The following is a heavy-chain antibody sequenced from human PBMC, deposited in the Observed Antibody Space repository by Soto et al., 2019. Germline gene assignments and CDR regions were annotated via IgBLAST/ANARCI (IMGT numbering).Heavy chain of an antibody. CDR2: IYYSGST. D-gene: IGHD4-17*01. J-gene: IGHJ4*02. V-gene: IGHV4-59*01. Sequence: NPSETLSLTCTVSGGSISSYYWSWIRQPPGKGLEWIGYIYYSGSTNYNPSLKSRVTISVDTSKNQFSLKLSSVTAADTAVYYCARDDPSYGGLDYWGQGTLVTISS. CDR3: ARDDPSYGGLDY. CDR1: GGSISSYY.